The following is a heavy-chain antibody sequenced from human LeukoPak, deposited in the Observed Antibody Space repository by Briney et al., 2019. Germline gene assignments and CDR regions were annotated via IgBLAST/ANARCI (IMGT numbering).Heavy chain of an antibody. CDR3: ARVYSSGWYQWFDP. J-gene: IGHJ5*02. Sequence: SETLSLTCAVYGGSFSGYYWSWIRQPPGKGLEWIGEINHSGSTNYNPSLKSRVTISVDTSKNQFSLKLNSVTAADTAIYHCARVYSSGWYQWFDPWGQGILVTVSS. CDR2: INHSGST. V-gene: IGHV4-34*01. CDR1: GGSFSGYY. D-gene: IGHD6-19*01.